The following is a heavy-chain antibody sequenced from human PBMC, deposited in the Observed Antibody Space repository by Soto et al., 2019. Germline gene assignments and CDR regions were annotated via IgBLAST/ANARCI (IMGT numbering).Heavy chain of an antibody. CDR2: ISGSGGST. J-gene: IGHJ3*02. CDR1: GFTFSSYA. D-gene: IGHD3-3*01. Sequence: PGGSLRLSCAASGFTFSSYAMSWVRQAPGKGLEWVSAISGSGGSTYYADSVKGRFTISRDNSKNTLYLQMNSLRAEDTAVYYCAGQNDFWSGYLQVDIWGQGTMVTVSS. CDR3: AGQNDFWSGYLQVDI. V-gene: IGHV3-23*01.